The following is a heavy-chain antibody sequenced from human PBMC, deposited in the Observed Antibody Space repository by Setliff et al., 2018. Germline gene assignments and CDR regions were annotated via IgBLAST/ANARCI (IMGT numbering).Heavy chain of an antibody. V-gene: IGHV1-69*13. J-gene: IGHJ4*02. CDR3: ARVCSSSGCPPNYYYFDY. Sequence: GASVKVSCKASGGNFRTYGINWVRQARGQGPEWMGGITPMFGPAKYAQKFQGRVTITADESTRTVHMELSSLRSEDTAVYYCARVCSSSGCPPNYYYFDYWGQGALVTVSS. CDR2: ITPMFGPA. CDR1: GGNFRTYG. D-gene: IGHD2-2*01.